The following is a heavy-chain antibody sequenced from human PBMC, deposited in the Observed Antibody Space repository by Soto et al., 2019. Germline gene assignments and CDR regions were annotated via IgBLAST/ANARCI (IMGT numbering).Heavy chain of an antibody. CDR2: IKSKTDGGTT. V-gene: IGHV3-15*07. D-gene: IGHD1-1*01. J-gene: IGHJ4*02. Sequence: PGGSLRVSCAASGFTFSNAWMNWVRQAPGKGLEWVGRIKSKTDGGTTDYAAPVKGRFTISRDDSKNTLYLQMSSLKTEDTAVYYCANPIPKTGTTFGFWGQGTLVTVSS. CDR1: GFTFSNAW. CDR3: ANPIPKTGTTFGF.